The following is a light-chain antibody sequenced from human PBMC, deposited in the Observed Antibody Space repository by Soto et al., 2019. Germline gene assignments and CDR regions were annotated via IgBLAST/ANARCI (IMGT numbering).Light chain of an antibody. CDR1: QTVRNNY. J-gene: IGKJ4*01. Sequence: LTQSPCTLSSSPGDRATISCRASQTVRNNYLAWYQQKPGQAPRLLIYDASSMETGIPYRFSGSGSGTDFTLTISRLQPEDFATYYCQQFSSYPRSFGGGTKVDIK. V-gene: IGKV3-20*01. CDR3: QQFSSYPRS. CDR2: DAS.